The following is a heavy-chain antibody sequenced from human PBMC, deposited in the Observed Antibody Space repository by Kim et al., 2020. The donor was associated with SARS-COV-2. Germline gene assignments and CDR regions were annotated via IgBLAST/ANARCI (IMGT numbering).Heavy chain of an antibody. Sequence: DVSNKHYADDGKGRFTSSRDNSTNTVYLQMNSLKAEDTAVYYCARDGFDYWGQGTLVTVSS. CDR3: ARDGFDY. V-gene: IGHV3-30-3*01. J-gene: IGHJ4*02. CDR2: DVSNK.